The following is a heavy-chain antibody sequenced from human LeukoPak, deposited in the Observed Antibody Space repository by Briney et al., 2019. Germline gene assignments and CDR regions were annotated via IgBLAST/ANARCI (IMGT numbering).Heavy chain of an antibody. D-gene: IGHD3/OR15-3a*01. V-gene: IGHV1-46*01. CDR1: GYTFTSYY. CDR2: INPSGDST. Sequence: ASVKVSCKASGYTFTSYYIHWVRQAPGQGLEWMGKINPSGDSTNYAQKFQGRVTMTTDTSTNTVYMELSSLRSEDTAVYYCARTLSDSGLSYWGQGTLVTVSS. J-gene: IGHJ4*02. CDR3: ARTLSDSGLSY.